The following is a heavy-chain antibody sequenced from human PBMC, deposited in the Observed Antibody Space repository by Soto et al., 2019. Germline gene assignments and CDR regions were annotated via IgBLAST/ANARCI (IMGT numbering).Heavy chain of an antibody. J-gene: IGHJ4*02. CDR2: ISGSGGST. Sequence: GKGLEWVSAISGSGGSTYYADSVKGRFTISRDNSKNTLYLQMNSLRAEDTAVYYCAKGGPAGTIDYWGQGTLVTVSS. D-gene: IGHD6-13*01. V-gene: IGHV3-23*01. CDR3: AKGGPAGTIDY.